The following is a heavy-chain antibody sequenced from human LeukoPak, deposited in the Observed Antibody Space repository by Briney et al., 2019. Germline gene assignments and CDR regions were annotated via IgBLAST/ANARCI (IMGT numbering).Heavy chain of an antibody. J-gene: IGHJ3*02. CDR3: ARDGYYDSSGYRKHDGFDI. V-gene: IGHV3-66*01. D-gene: IGHD3-22*01. CDR1: GFTVSTNY. CDR2: IYSGGIT. Sequence: GGSLRLSCAASGFTVSTNYMSWVRQAPGKGLEWVSLIYSGGITQYADSVKGRFTISRDNSKNTLYLQMTSLRAEDTAVYHGARDGYYDSSGYRKHDGFDIWGQGTLVTVSS.